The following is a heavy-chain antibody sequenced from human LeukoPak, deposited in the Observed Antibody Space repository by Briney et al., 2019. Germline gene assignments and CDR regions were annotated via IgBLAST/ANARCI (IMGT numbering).Heavy chain of an antibody. CDR1: GYSISSGYY. J-gene: IGHJ4*02. Sequence: SETLSLTCTVSGYSISSGYYWGWIRQPPGNGLEWIGSIYHSGSTYYNPSLKSRVTISVDTSKNQFSLKLSSVTAADTAVYYGDAGSDYWGQGTLVTVCS. CDR2: IYHSGST. CDR3: DAGSDY. D-gene: IGHD6-13*01. V-gene: IGHV4-38-2*02.